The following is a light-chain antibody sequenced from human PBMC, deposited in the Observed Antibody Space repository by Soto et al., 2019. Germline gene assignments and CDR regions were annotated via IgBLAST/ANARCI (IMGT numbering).Light chain of an antibody. V-gene: IGKV1-5*03. CDR3: PHHNIYSEA. J-gene: IGKJ1*01. Sequence: DIQMTQSPSTLSVSVGDRVTITSRAGQTISSWLAWYQQKPGKAPKLLIYKASTLKSGVPSRFSGSGSGTEFTLNIRSLKPDDFATYYCPHHNIYSEAFGQGTNVEL. CDR1: QTISSW. CDR2: KAS.